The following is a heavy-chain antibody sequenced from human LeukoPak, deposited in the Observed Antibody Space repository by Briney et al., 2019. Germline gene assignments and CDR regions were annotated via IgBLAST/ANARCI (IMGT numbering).Heavy chain of an antibody. CDR3: ARGDYDILTGYYRPFDY. D-gene: IGHD3-9*01. V-gene: IGHV3-30-3*01. CDR2: ISYDGSNK. CDR1: GFTFSSYA. J-gene: IGHJ4*02. Sequence: GGSLRLSCAASGFTFSSYAMHWVRQAPGKGLEWVAVISYDGSNKYYADSVEGRFTISRDNSKNTLYLQMNSLRAEDTAVYYRARGDYDILTGYYRPFDYWGQGTLVTVSS.